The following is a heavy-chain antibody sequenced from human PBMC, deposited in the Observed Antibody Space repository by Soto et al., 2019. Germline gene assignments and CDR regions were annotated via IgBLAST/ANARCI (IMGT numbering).Heavy chain of an antibody. CDR3: AKSTGTSPLGAFDI. V-gene: IGHV3-30*18. CDR2: ISYDGSNK. D-gene: IGHD1-1*01. J-gene: IGHJ3*02. Sequence: QVQLVESGGGVVQPGRSLRLSCAASGFTFSSYGMHWVRQAPGKGLEWVAVISYDGSNKYYADSVKGRFTISRDNSKNTLSLQMNSLRAEDTAVYYCAKSTGTSPLGAFDIWGQGTMVTVSS. CDR1: GFTFSSYG.